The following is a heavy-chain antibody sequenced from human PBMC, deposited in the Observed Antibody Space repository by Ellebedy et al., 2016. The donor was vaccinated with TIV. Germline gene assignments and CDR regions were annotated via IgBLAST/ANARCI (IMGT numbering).Heavy chain of an antibody. D-gene: IGHD6-13*01. V-gene: IGHV1-18*01. Sequence: PSVKVSCKASGYTFTSYGISWVRQAPGQGLEWMGWISAYNGNTNYAQKLQGRVTMTTDTSTSTAYMELRSLRSDDTAVYYCARDYTSSWRYYYYGMDVWGQGTTVTVSS. CDR3: ARDYTSSWRYYYYGMDV. CDR2: ISAYNGNT. J-gene: IGHJ6*02. CDR1: GYTFTSYG.